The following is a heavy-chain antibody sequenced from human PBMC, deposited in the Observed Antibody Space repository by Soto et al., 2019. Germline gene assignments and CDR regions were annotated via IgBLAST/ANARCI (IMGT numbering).Heavy chain of an antibody. CDR2: ISSSGTTI. CDR3: ARDAYYGSGSYRYYFDY. D-gene: IGHD3-10*01. CDR1: GFTFNDYY. V-gene: IGHV3-11*01. J-gene: IGHJ4*02. Sequence: GGSLRLSCAASGFTFNDYYMSWIRQAPGKGLERVSYISSSGTTIYYADSVKGRFTISRDNAKNSLYLQVNSLRAEDTVVYYCARDAYYGSGSYRYYFDYWGQGTLVTVSS.